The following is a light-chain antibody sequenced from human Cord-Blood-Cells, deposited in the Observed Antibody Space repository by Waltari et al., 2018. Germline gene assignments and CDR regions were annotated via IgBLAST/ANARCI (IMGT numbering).Light chain of an antibody. CDR3: QQYYSTLLT. J-gene: IGKJ4*01. CDR2: WAS. Sequence: DILITQSPDSLAVSLGEWATINCKSGQSVLYSSNNKNYLAWYQQKPGQPPKLLIYWASTRESGVPDRFSGSGSGTDFTLTISSLQAEDVAVYYCQQYYSTLLTFGGGTKVEIK. V-gene: IGKV4-1*01. CDR1: QSVLYSSNNKNY.